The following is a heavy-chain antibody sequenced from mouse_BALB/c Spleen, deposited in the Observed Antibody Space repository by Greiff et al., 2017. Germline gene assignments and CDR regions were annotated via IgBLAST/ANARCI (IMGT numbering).Heavy chain of an antibody. CDR3: ARKGTHYAMDY. CDR2: IWSGGST. Sequence: VQRVESGPGLVAPSQSLSITCTVSGFSLTSYGVHWVRQSPGKGLEWLGVIWSGGSTDYNAAFISRLSISKDNSKSQVFFKMNSLQANDTAIYYCARKGTHYAMDYWGQGTSVTVSS. CDR1: GFSLTSYG. V-gene: IGHV2-2*02. J-gene: IGHJ4*01.